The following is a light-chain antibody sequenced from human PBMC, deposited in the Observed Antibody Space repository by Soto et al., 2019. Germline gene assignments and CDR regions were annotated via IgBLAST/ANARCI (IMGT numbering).Light chain of an antibody. J-gene: IGLJ2*01. CDR3: GTWDSSLSPLV. CDR2: DNN. V-gene: IGLV1-51*01. Sequence: QSVLTQPPSVSAAPGQKVTISCSGSSSNIGNNFVSWYQHLPGTAPKLLIYDNNKRPSGIPDRFSGSKSGTSATLGITGLQTGHEADYYCGTWDSSLSPLVFGGGTKLTVL. CDR1: SSNIGNNF.